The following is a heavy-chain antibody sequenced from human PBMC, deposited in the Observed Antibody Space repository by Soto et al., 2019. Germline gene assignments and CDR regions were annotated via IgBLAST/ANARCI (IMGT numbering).Heavy chain of an antibody. D-gene: IGHD3-16*02. CDR3: ARQGFADYIWGSYRNNWFDP. V-gene: IGHV3-74*01. Sequence: GGSLRLSCAASGFTFSSYWMHWVRQAPGKGLVWVSRINSDGSSTSYADSVKGRFTISRDNAKNTLYLQMNSLRAEDTAVCYCARQGFADYIWGSYRNNWFDPWGQGTPVTVSS. CDR2: INSDGSST. J-gene: IGHJ5*02. CDR1: GFTFSSYW.